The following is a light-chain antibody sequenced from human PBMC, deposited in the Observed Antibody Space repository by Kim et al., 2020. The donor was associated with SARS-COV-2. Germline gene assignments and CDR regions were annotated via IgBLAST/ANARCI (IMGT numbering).Light chain of an antibody. V-gene: IGLV3-19*01. J-gene: IGLJ3*02. Sequence: LGQTVRITCRGDSLRTFYASWYQQKPRQAPVLVLYGENDRPSGIPDRFSGSSSGDTASLTITGILAEDEADYYCNSRDSSGDHQGVFGGGTQLTVL. CDR3: NSRDSSGDHQGV. CDR1: SLRTFY. CDR2: GEN.